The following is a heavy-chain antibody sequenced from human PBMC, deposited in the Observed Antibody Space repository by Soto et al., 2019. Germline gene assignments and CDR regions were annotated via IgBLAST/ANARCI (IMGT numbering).Heavy chain of an antibody. CDR2: ISSSSTTI. J-gene: IGHJ4*02. CDR3: ARGVGYCSGGSCYLDS. Sequence: EVQLVESGGGLVQPGGSLRLSCAASGFTFSSYNMNWVRQAPGKGLEWVSYISSSSTTIHYGDSVKGRFTISRDNAXNSLYLQMNSXRXEDTAVYXCARGVGYCSGGSCYLDSWGQGTLVTVSS. CDR1: GFTFSSYN. D-gene: IGHD2-15*01. V-gene: IGHV3-48*01.